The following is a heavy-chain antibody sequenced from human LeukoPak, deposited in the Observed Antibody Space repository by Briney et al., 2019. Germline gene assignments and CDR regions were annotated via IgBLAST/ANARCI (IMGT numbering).Heavy chain of an antibody. D-gene: IGHD2-2*01. Sequence: GGSLRLSCTASGFTFGDYAMSWVRQAPGKGLEWVGFIRSKAYGGTTEYAASVKGRFTISRDDSKSIAYLQMNSLKTEDTAVYYCTRDIVVVPADSFDYYYYMDVWGKGTTVTVSS. J-gene: IGHJ6*03. CDR1: GFTFGDYA. CDR3: TRDIVVVPADSFDYYYYMDV. CDR2: IRSKAYGGTT. V-gene: IGHV3-49*04.